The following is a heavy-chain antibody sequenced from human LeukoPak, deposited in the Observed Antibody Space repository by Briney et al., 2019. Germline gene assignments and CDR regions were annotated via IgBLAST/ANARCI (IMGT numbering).Heavy chain of an antibody. V-gene: IGHV1-46*01. J-gene: IGHJ6*03. D-gene: IGHD3-9*01. Sequence: ASVKVSCKAFGYTFTSNYMHWVRQAPGQGPEWMGIINPSGGSTSYAQKFQGRVTMTRDTSTSTVYMELSSLRSEDTAVYYCASTLRRYFDWFNTYPRDYYYYYYMDVWGKGTTVTISS. CDR2: INPSGGST. CDR1: GYTFTSNY. CDR3: ASTLRRYFDWFNTYPRDYYYYYYMDV.